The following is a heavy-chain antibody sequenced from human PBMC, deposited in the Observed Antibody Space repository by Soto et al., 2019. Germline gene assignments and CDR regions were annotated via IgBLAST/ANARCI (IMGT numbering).Heavy chain of an antibody. Sequence: EVQLVESGGGFVQPGRSLRLSCGGSGFNFNIYSMTWARQAPGKGLEWLSFITADSRVIVYADSVEGRFTISRDNAKNALYLQMNGLRSEDTAVYYCARAGAGDRGWFAYWGQGVPVTVSS. V-gene: IGHV3-48*01. CDR1: GFNFNIYS. CDR2: ITADSRVI. D-gene: IGHD2-21*02. CDR3: ARAGAGDRGWFAY. J-gene: IGHJ5*01.